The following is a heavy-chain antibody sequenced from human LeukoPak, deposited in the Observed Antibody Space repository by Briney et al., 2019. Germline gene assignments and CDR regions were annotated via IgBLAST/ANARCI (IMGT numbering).Heavy chain of an antibody. V-gene: IGHV4-39*07. D-gene: IGHD5-18*01. J-gene: IGHJ4*02. CDR1: GDSITGSNYH. CDR2: VSYNGHT. Sequence: SETLSLTCSVSGDSITGSNYHWAWIRQSPERGLEWIGSVSYNGHTYYSPSLESRVTVFVDTSKNQFSLKLSSVTAADTAVYYCARELRGYSYGYFDYWGQGTLVTVSS. CDR3: ARELRGYSYGYFDY.